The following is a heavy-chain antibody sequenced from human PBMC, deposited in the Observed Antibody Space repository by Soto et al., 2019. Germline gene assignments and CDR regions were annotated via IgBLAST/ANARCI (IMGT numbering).Heavy chain of an antibody. CDR3: ARDFFSQCTNGVCQPRDAYYYYGMDV. V-gene: IGHV3-21*01. D-gene: IGHD2-8*01. J-gene: IGHJ6*02. CDR1: GFTFSSYS. Sequence: GGSLRLSCAASGFTFSSYSMNWVRQAPGKGLEWVSSISSSSSYIYYADSVKGRFTISRDNAKNSLYLQMNSLRAEDTAVYYCARDFFSQCTNGVCQPRDAYYYYGMDVWGQGTTVTVSS. CDR2: ISSSSSYI.